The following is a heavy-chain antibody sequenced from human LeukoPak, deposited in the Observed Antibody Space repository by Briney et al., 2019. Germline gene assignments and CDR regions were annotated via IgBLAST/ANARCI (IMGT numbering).Heavy chain of an antibody. Sequence: PGGSLRLSCAAYGFTFSSYEMNWVRQAPGKGLEWVSYISSSGSTIYYADSVKGRFTISRDNAKNSLYLQMNSLRAEDTAVYYCARDLNYGDYEDYFDYWGQGTLVTVSS. CDR3: ARDLNYGDYEDYFDY. J-gene: IGHJ4*02. CDR2: ISSSGSTI. CDR1: GFTFSSYE. V-gene: IGHV3-48*03. D-gene: IGHD4-17*01.